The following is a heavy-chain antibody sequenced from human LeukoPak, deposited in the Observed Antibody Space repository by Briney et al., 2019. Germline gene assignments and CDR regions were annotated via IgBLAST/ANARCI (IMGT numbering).Heavy chain of an antibody. CDR2: ISSISSTI. CDR1: GFTFSSYS. V-gene: IGHV3-48*02. Sequence: GGSLRLSCAASGFTFSSYSMNWVRQAPGKGLEWVSYISSISSTIYYADYVKGRFTISRDNAKNSLYLQMNSLRDEDTAVYYCASAPLNGDYFDHWGQGTLVNVSS. J-gene: IGHJ4*02. D-gene: IGHD4-17*01. CDR3: ASAPLNGDYFDH.